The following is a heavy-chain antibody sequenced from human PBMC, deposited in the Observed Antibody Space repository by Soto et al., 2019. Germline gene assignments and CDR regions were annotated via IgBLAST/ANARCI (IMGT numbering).Heavy chain of an antibody. CDR2: INHSGST. J-gene: IGHJ3*02. CDR3: ARGKFFFDI. Sequence: SGTLSLTCAVSGGSFSGYYWSWIRQPPGKGLEWIGEINHSGSTNYNPSLKSRVTISVDTSKNQFSLKLSSVTAADTAVYYCARGKFFFDIWGQGTMVTVSS. CDR1: GGSFSGYY. V-gene: IGHV4-34*01.